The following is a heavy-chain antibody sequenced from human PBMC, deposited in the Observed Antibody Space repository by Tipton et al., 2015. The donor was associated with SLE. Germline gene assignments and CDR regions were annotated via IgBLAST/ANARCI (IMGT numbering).Heavy chain of an antibody. CDR2: IYYSGSA. V-gene: IGHV4-59*08. CDR1: GGSITSYY. J-gene: IGHJ4*02. CDR3: ARRSDWNDY. Sequence: TLSLTCTVSGGSITSYYWSWIRQPPGKGLEWIGYIYYSGSANYNPSFKSRVTLSVDTSKNQFSLKLTSVTAADTAVYYCARRSDWNDYWGQGTLVTVSS. D-gene: IGHD1-1*01.